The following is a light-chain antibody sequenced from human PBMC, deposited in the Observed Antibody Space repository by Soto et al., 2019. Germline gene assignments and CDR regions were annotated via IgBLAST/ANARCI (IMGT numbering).Light chain of an antibody. CDR2: DVN. CDR3: SAHRGTNTHV. CDR1: GSDIGGYTC. J-gene: IGLJ3*02. V-gene: IGLV2-8*01. Sequence: QSALTQPPSASGSPGQSVAISCTGTGSDIGGYTCVSWYQQHPGKAPKLMIYDVNKRPSGVPDRFSGSKSGNTASLTVSGLQAEDEADYYCSAHRGTNTHVFGRGTKLTVL.